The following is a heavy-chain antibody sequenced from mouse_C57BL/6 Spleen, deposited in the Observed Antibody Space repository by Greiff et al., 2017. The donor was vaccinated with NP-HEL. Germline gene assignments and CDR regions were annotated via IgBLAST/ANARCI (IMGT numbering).Heavy chain of an antibody. CDR3: ARDYDYDDYYAMDY. V-gene: IGHV1-82*01. J-gene: IGHJ4*01. CDR1: GYAFSSSW. D-gene: IGHD2-4*01. Sequence: QVQLQQSGPELVKPGASVKISCKASGYAFSSSWMNWVKQRPGKGLEWIGRIYPGDGDTNYNGKFKGKATLTAVKSSSTAYMQLSSLTSEDSAVYFCARDYDYDDYYAMDYWGQGTSVTVSS. CDR2: IYPGDGDT.